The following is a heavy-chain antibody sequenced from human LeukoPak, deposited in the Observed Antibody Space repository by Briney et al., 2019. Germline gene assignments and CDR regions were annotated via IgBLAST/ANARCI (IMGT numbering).Heavy chain of an antibody. CDR1: GGSFSGYY. CDR2: INHSGST. J-gene: IGHJ4*02. V-gene: IGHV4-34*01. CDR3: ASLWRLGGDY. D-gene: IGHD3-16*01. Sequence: SETLSLTCAVYGGSFSGYYWSWIRQPPGKGLEWIGEINHSGSTNYNPSLKSRVTISVDTSKNQFSLKLSSVTAADTAVYYCASLWRLGGDYWGQGTRVTVSS.